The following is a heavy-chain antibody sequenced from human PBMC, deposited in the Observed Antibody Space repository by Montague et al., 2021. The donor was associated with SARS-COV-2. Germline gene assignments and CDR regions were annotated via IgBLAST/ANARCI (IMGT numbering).Heavy chain of an antibody. CDR1: GGSNSSSSYY. V-gene: IGHV4-39*01. Sequence: SESLSLIYTVSGGSNSSSSYYWGWIRQPPGKGLEWIGSIYYSGSTYYNPSLKSRVTISVDTSKNQFSLKLSSVTAADTAVYYCARFPTSYYYDSKAAPATPDAFDIWGQGTMVTVSS. D-gene: IGHD3-22*01. CDR3: ARFPTSYYYDSKAAPATPDAFDI. CDR2: IYYSGST. J-gene: IGHJ3*02.